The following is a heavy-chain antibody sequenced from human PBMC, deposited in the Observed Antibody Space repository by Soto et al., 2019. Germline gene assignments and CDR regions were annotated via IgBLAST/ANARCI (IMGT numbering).Heavy chain of an antibody. J-gene: IGHJ6*02. V-gene: IGHV3-23*01. Sequence: GGSLRLSCAASGFTFSGYAMTWVRQAPGKGLEWVSSISGSGANTYYADSVKGRFTTSRDNSKNTVSLQMNSLRADDTAVYYCAKSPDFYYYGMDVCGQGTTVTVSS. CDR1: GFTFSGYA. CDR2: ISGSGANT. CDR3: AKSPDFYYYGMDV.